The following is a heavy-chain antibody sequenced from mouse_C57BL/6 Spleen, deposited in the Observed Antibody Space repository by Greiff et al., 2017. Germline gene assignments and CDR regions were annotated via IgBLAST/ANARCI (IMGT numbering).Heavy chain of an antibody. J-gene: IGHJ3*01. CDR1: GYTFTSYW. CDR3: ASTHGSSPAWFAY. V-gene: IGHV1-69*01. CDR2: IDPSDSYT. Sequence: QVQLQQPGAELVMPGASVKLSCKASGYTFTSYWMHWVKQRPGQGLEWIGEIDPSDSYTNYNQKFKGKSTLTVDKSSSTAYMQLSSLTSEDSAVYYCASTHGSSPAWFAYWGQGTLVTVSA. D-gene: IGHD1-1*01.